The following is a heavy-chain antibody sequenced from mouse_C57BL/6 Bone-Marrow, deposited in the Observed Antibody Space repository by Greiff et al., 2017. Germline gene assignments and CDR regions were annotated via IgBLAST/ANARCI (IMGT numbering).Heavy chain of an antibody. J-gene: IGHJ1*03. D-gene: IGHD2-4*01. CDR2: IYPGNGDT. V-gene: IGHV1-12*01. Sequence: LQESGAELVRPGASVKMSCKASGYTFTSYNMHWVKQTPRQGLEWIGDIYPGNGDTSYKQKFKGKATLTVDKSSSTAYMQLSSLTSEDSAVYFWARAKIYYEYDGDWYFDVWGTGTTVTVSS. CDR3: ARAKIYYEYDGDWYFDV. CDR1: GYTFTSYN.